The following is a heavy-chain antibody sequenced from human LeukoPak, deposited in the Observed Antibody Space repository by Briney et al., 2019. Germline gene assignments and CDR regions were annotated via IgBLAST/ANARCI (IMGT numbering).Heavy chain of an antibody. CDR3: ARSPLNIDTGMDPDYYFDY. Sequence: GESLKISCKGSGCSFTSYWIGWVRQMPGKGLEWMAIIYPGDSDTRFGPSFQGQVTISADKSISTAYLQWSSLKASDTAMYYCARSPLNIDTGMDPDYYFDYWGQGTLVTVSS. D-gene: IGHD5-18*01. J-gene: IGHJ4*02. CDR1: GCSFTSYW. CDR2: IYPGDSDT. V-gene: IGHV5-51*01.